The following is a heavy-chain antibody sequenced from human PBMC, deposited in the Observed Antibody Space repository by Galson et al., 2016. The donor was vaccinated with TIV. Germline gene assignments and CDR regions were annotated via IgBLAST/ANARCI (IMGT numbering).Heavy chain of an antibody. Sequence: QVQLQGSGPGLVKPSETLSLTCTAYGGSFSGYSWSWIRQPPGKGLDWIGEITDRGSINYNPSLKSRLKISVDTSQPQFSRRLSALTAADTAVYFCARQVTTRPRAGLDVWGQGITVTVSS. CDR2: ITDRGSI. J-gene: IGHJ6*02. D-gene: IGHD4-17*01. CDR1: GGSFSGYS. CDR3: ARQVTTRPRAGLDV. V-gene: IGHV4-34*10.